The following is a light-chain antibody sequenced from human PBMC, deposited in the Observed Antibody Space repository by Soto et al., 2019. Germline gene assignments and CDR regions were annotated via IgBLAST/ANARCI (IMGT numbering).Light chain of an antibody. Sequence: QSVLTQPPSTSGTPGQRVTISCSGSSSNIGSNTVNWDQHLPGTAPKLLIYSNNQRPSGVPERFSGSKSGTSASLAVSGLQSDDEADYYCAAWDGSLNGYVFGTGTKVTVL. V-gene: IGLV1-44*01. CDR3: AAWDGSLNGYV. J-gene: IGLJ1*01. CDR2: SNN. CDR1: SSNIGSNT.